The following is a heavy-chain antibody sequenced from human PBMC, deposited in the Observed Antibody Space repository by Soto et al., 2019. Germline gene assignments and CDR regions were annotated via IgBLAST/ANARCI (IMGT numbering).Heavy chain of an antibody. CDR2: IYYSGST. V-gene: IGHV4-39*01. CDR1: GGSISSTSSY. J-gene: IGHJ6*02. D-gene: IGHD3-3*01. CDR3: ERHSLPWPLGVVIISLCNGMDV. Sequence: SETLSLTCTVSGGSISSTSSYWGWNRQPPGQGLECIGCIYYSGSTYHNPSLKRLVTISVDTSQNKFFLKVSAVTAADTAVYYCERHSLPWPLGVVIISLCNGMDVWGQGTRVTVS.